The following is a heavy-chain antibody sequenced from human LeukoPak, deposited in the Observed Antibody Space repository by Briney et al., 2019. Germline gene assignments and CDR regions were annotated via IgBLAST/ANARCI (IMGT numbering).Heavy chain of an antibody. CDR3: ARETSQKGAHYMDV. CDR1: GGSISSYY. J-gene: IGHJ6*03. V-gene: IGHV4-59*01. D-gene: IGHD3-16*01. CDR2: IYYSGYT. Sequence: SETLSLTCTVSGGSISSYYWSWIRQPPGKGLKWIGNIYYSGYTTYSPSLRSRVTISVDTSKNQFTLKLSSVTAADTAVYYCARETSQKGAHYMDVWGKGTTITISS.